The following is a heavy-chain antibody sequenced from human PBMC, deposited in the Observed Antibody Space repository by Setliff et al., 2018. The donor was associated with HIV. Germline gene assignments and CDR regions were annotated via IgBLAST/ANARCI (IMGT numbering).Heavy chain of an antibody. CDR1: GYTFTSYD. CDR3: VVPAAVGAPDAFDI. CDR2: MNPNSGNR. V-gene: IGHV1-8*02. Sequence: ASVKVSCKASGYTFTSYDINWVRRATGQGLEWMGWMNPNSGNRGYAQKFQGRVTMTRITSISTAYMELSSLRSEDTAVYYCVVPAAVGAPDAFDIWGQGTRVTVSS. J-gene: IGHJ3*02. D-gene: IGHD2-15*01.